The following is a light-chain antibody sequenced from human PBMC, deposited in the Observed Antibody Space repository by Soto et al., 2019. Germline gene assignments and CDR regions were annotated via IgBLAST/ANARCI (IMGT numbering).Light chain of an antibody. Sequence: DIQMTQSPSSLFASVGDRVTITCQATQDINIYLNWYQQKPGKAPNLLIYDASNLEIGVPSRFSGSGSGTHFTFALSSLQTEDIGTYYCQQYDLLPITFGRGTRLEIK. CDR3: QQYDLLPIT. J-gene: IGKJ5*01. CDR2: DAS. V-gene: IGKV1-33*01. CDR1: QDINIY.